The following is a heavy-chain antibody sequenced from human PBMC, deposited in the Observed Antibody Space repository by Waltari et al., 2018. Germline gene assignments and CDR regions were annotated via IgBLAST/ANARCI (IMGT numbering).Heavy chain of an antibody. D-gene: IGHD1-1*01. Sequence: QVQIHQWGAGLLRPSETLSLTCAVSGGSFNDYSWSWIRQPPGKGLEWSGQINHSGDTDYNPSLMSRVSMSVDTSKKQVSLKLTSVTAADTAMYYCGNLARWGQGTRVTVSS. V-gene: IGHV4-34*01. J-gene: IGHJ3*01. CDR2: INHSGDT. CDR3: GNLAR. CDR1: GGSFNDYS.